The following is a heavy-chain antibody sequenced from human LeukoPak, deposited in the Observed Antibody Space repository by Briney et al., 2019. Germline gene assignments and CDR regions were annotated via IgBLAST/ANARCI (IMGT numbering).Heavy chain of an antibody. CDR2: ISGSGGST. V-gene: IGHV3-23*01. CDR3: AKDHPLGYCSSTSCLDDY. D-gene: IGHD2-2*01. Sequence: PGGSLRLSCAAFGFTFSSYAMSWVRQAPGKGLEWVSAISGSGGSTYYADSVKGRFTISRDNSKNTLYLQMNSLRAEDTAVYYCAKDHPLGYCSSTSCLDDYWGQGTLVTVSS. CDR1: GFTFSSYA. J-gene: IGHJ4*02.